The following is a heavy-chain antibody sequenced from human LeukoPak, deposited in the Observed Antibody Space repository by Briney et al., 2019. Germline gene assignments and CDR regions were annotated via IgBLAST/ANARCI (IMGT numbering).Heavy chain of an antibody. V-gene: IGHV3-74*01. CDR2: INSDGSWT. CDR3: VSFYETY. J-gene: IGHJ4*02. Sequence: GGSLRLSCAASGNYWMHWVRQAPGKGLVWVSHINSDGSWTTYVDAVKGRFTISKDNAKNMVYLQMNNLRAEDTAVYYCVSFYETYWGRGTLVTVSS. CDR1: GNYW. D-gene: IGHD2-2*01.